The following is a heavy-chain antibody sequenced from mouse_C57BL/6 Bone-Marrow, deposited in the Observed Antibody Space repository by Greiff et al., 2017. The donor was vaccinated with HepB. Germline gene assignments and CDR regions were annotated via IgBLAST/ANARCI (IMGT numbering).Heavy chain of an antibody. CDR1: GFTFSDYY. CDR3: ARDRVVATDWYFDV. D-gene: IGHD1-1*01. Sequence: EVMLVESEGGLVQPGSSMKLSCTASGFTFSDYYMAWVRQVPEKGLEWVANINYDGSSTYYLDSLKSRFIISRDNAKNILYLQMSSLKSEDTATYYCARDRVVATDWYFDVWGTGTTVTVSS. V-gene: IGHV5-16*01. J-gene: IGHJ1*03. CDR2: INYDGSST.